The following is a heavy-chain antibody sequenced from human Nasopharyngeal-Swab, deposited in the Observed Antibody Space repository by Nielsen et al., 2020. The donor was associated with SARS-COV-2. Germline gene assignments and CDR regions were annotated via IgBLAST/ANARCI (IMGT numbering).Heavy chain of an antibody. CDR3: ARSAYDFWSGQNWFDP. V-gene: IGHV5-51*01. CDR2: IYPGDSDT. CDR1: GYSFTSYW. Sequence: GRSLRLSCKGSGYSFTSYWIGWVRQMPGKGLEWMGIIYPGDSDTRYSPSFQGQVTISADKSISTAYLQWSSLKASDTAMYYCARSAYDFWSGQNWFDPWGQGTLVTVSS. D-gene: IGHD3-3*01. J-gene: IGHJ5*02.